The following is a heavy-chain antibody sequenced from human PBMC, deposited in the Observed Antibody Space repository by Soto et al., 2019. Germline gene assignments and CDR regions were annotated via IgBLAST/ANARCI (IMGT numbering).Heavy chain of an antibody. CDR1: RFTFSSYA. CDR2: IRGSGGST. V-gene: IGHV3-23*01. D-gene: IGHD3-9*01. J-gene: IGHJ4*02. Sequence: PGGSLRLSCAASRFTFSSYAMSWVRQAPGNGQKKISAIRGSGGSTYYANPVKGRFTISRDNSKIQFSLKLSSVTAADTAVYYCARHHTYYDILTGYYKHRVFDYWGQGTLVTVSS. CDR3: ARHHTYYDILTGYYKHRVFDY.